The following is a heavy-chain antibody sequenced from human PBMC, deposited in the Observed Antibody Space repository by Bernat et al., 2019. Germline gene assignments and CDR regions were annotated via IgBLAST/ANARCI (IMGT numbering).Heavy chain of an antibody. Sequence: QLQLQESGPGLVKPSEPLSLTCSVSGGSISSSSFYWGWIRQPPGKGLEWIGNIYYSGSTYYNPSLKSRVTISVDTSKNQFSLKLSSVTAADTAVYYCARQQTPYDFWSGYYGEAFDYWGQGTLVTVSS. V-gene: IGHV4-39*01. D-gene: IGHD3-3*01. CDR3: ARQQTPYDFWSGYYGEAFDY. CDR2: IYYSGST. CDR1: GGSISSSSFY. J-gene: IGHJ4*02.